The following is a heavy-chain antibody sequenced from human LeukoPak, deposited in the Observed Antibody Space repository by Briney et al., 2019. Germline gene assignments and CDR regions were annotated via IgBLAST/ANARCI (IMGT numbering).Heavy chain of an antibody. J-gene: IGHJ4*02. Sequence: ASVKVSCKASGYTFTGYYMHWVRQAPGQGLEWMGWISAYNGNTNYAQKLQGRVTMTTDTSTSTAYMELRSLRSDDTAVYYCARVEAAAPFDYWGQGTLVTVSS. CDR1: GYTFTGYY. D-gene: IGHD6-13*01. V-gene: IGHV1-18*04. CDR2: ISAYNGNT. CDR3: ARVEAAAPFDY.